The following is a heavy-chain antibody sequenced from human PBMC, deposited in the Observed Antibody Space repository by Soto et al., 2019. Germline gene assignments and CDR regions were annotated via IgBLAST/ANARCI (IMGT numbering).Heavy chain of an antibody. CDR2: ISSSSTI. V-gene: IGHV3-48*01. D-gene: IGHD3-22*01. CDR1: RFTFSSYN. J-gene: IGHJ5*02. Sequence: EVQLVESGGGLVQPGGSLRLSCAVSRFTFSSYNMNWVRQAPGKGLEWVSYISSSSTIYYADSVKGRFTISRDNAKNSLYLQMNSLRAEDTAVYYCAREGDSSGWYNWFDPWGQGTLVTVSS. CDR3: AREGDSSGWYNWFDP.